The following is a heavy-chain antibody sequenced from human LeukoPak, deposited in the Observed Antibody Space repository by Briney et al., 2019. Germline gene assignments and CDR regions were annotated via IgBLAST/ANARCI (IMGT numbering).Heavy chain of an antibody. CDR3: ARELAGSRDK. CDR2: IDTDGRTT. Sequence: GESLRLSCVDSGFSFSTYWMHWVRQPPGEGLMWVSRIDTDGRTTDYADSVKGRFTISGDNARNTVYLQMNSLRVEDTAVYYCARELAGSRDKWGQGTLVTVSS. J-gene: IGHJ4*02. CDR1: GFSFSTYW. V-gene: IGHV3-74*01. D-gene: IGHD2-15*01.